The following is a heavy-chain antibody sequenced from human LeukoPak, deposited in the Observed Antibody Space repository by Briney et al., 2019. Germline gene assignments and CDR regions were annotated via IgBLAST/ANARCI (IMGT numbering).Heavy chain of an antibody. J-gene: IGHJ4*02. CDR2: ISWNSGSI. CDR1: GFTFSSYG. D-gene: IGHD6-19*01. V-gene: IGHV3-9*01. CDR3: AKPAKDSGWFNFDY. Sequence: GGSLRLSCAASGFTFSSYGMHWVRHAPGKGLEWVSGISWNSGSIGYADSVKGRFTISRDNAKNSLYLQMNSLRAEDTALYYCAKPAKDSGWFNFDYWGQGTLVTVSS.